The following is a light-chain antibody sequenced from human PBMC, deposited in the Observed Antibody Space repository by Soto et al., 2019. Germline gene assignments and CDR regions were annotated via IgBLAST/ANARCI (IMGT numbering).Light chain of an antibody. Sequence: QSVLTQPASVSGSPGQSITISCTGTSSEVGGYNYVSWYQQHPGKAPKLMIYDVSNRPSGVSSRFSGSKSGNTASLTISGLQAEDEADYYCSSYTSSSTYVFGTGTKVTV. CDR2: DVS. J-gene: IGLJ1*01. CDR3: SSYTSSSTYV. V-gene: IGLV2-14*01. CDR1: SSEVGGYNY.